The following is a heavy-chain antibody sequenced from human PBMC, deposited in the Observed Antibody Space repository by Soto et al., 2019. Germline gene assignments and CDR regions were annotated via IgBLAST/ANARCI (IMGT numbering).Heavy chain of an antibody. CDR3: ARGDRGAFDL. CDR1: GFTFSYYW. D-gene: IGHD1-26*01. CDR2: IHSDGSST. J-gene: IGHJ3*01. Sequence: EVQLVESGGGLVRPGGSLRLSCAASGFTFSYYWMHWVRQAPGKGLVWVSRIHSDGSSTTYAHFVKGRFIISRDNARNTVDLQMNSVRVEDTAVYYCARGDRGAFDLWGQGTVVTVSS. V-gene: IGHV3-74*01.